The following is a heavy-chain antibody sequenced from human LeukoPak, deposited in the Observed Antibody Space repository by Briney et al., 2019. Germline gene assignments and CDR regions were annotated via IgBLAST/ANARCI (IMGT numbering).Heavy chain of an antibody. CDR3: ARHHGSWTDWYFDL. J-gene: IGHJ2*01. CDR2: IYSSGYT. CDR1: GGSLGRYF. D-gene: IGHD6-13*01. V-gene: IGHV4-59*08. Sequence: SETLSLTCTVSGGSLGRYFWSWIRQSPGKGLERIGYIYSSGYTDYNPSLKSRVTISVATFTNQFSLSLRSVTAADTALYYCARHHGSWTDWYFDLWGRGTLVIVSP.